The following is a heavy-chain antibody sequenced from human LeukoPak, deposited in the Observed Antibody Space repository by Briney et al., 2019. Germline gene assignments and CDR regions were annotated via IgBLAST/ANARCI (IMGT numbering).Heavy chain of an antibody. J-gene: IGHJ3*02. CDR1: GYSISSGYY. V-gene: IGHV4-38-2*01. CDR3: ARRRKGLAFDI. Sequence: SEALSLTCAVSGYSISSGYYWGWIRQPPGKGLEWTGSIYHSGSTYYNPSLKSRVTISVDTSKNQFSLKLGSVTAADTAVYYCARRRKGLAFDIWGQGTMVTVSS. CDR2: IYHSGST.